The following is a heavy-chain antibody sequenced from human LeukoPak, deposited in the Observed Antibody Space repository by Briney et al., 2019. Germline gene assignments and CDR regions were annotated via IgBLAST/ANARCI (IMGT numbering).Heavy chain of an antibody. D-gene: IGHD6-13*01. V-gene: IGHV4-59*01. CDR2: IYYSGST. Sequence: SETLSLTCTVSGGSISSYYWSWIRQSPGKGLEWIGYIYYSGSTNYNPSLKSRVTISVDTSKNQFSLKLSSVTAADTAVYYCARSSWAEYYFDYWGQGTLVTVSS. J-gene: IGHJ4*02. CDR1: GGSISSYY. CDR3: ARSSWAEYYFDY.